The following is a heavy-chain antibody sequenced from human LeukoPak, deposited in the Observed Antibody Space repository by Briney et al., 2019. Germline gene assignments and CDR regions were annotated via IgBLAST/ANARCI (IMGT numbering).Heavy chain of an antibody. CDR3: ARGIKGTLAAAGRRYYYYYMDV. D-gene: IGHD6-13*01. CDR1: GYTFTSYD. Sequence: ASVKVCCKASGYTFTSYDINWVRQATGQGLEWMGWMNPNSGNTGYAQKFQGRVTMTRNTSISTAYMELSSLRSEDTAVYYCARGIKGTLAAAGRRYYYYYMDVWGKGTTVTVSS. V-gene: IGHV1-8*01. J-gene: IGHJ6*03. CDR2: MNPNSGNT.